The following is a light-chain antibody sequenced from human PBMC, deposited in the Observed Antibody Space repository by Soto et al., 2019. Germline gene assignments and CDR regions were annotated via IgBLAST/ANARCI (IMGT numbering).Light chain of an antibody. J-gene: IGKJ4*01. CDR1: QSVYVN. V-gene: IGKV3-20*01. Sequence: EIVLTQSPGTLSLSPGEGATLSCRASQSVYVNLAWYQQKPGQSPRLLIYGASTRATDIPDRFSGSGSDTDFALTISRLEPEDFAVYYCQQYTNWPLTFGGGAKVEIK. CDR3: QQYTNWPLT. CDR2: GAS.